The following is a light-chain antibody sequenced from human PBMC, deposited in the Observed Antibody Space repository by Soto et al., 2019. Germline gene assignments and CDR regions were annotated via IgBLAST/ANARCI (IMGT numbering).Light chain of an antibody. CDR2: DAS. Sequence: EVVFTRSPRTLSLSPGERAPLSCRASQSVSSYLAWYQQKPGQAPRLLIYDASNRATGIPARFSGSGSGTDFTLTISSLEPEDFAVYYCQQRSNWPPTFGQGTKVDIK. CDR3: QQRSNWPPT. V-gene: IGKV3-11*01. CDR1: QSVSSY. J-gene: IGKJ1*01.